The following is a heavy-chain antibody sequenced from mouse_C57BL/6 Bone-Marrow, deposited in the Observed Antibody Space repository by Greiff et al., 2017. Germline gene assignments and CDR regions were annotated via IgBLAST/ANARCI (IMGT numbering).Heavy chain of an antibody. V-gene: IGHV1-22*01. CDR2: INPNNGGT. CDR3: ASPYYYGSSYGFAY. D-gene: IGHD1-1*01. Sequence: VQLQQSGPELVKPGASVKMSCKASGYTFTDYNMHWVKQSHGKSLEWIGYINPNNGGTSYNQKFKGQATLTVNKSSSTAYMELRSLTSEDAAVYYCASPYYYGSSYGFAYWGQGTLVTVSA. CDR1: GYTFTDYN. J-gene: IGHJ3*01.